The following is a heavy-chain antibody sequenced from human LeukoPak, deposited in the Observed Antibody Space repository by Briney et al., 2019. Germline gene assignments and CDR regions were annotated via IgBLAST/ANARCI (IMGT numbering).Heavy chain of an antibody. D-gene: IGHD2-15*01. CDR2: INTAGDT. CDR1: GFTFSTYD. V-gene: IGHV3-13*04. Sequence: GGSLGLSCAASGFTFSTYDMHWVRQGTGKGLEWVSGINTAGDTYYPGSVKGRFTISREDAKNSFYLQMNSLRAGDTAVYYCARGDCSGGSCSSMDVWGHGTTVTVSS. J-gene: IGHJ6*02. CDR3: ARGDCSGGSCSSMDV.